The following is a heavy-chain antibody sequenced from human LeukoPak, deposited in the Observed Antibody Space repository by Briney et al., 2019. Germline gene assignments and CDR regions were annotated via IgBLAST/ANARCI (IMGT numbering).Heavy chain of an antibody. Sequence: PSETLSLTCTVSGSSISSGGYYWSWIRQHPGKGLEWIGYIYYSGSTYYNPSLKSRVTISVDTSKNQFSLKLSSVTAADTAVYYCARLYGGAYAFDIWGQGTMVTVSS. CDR3: ARLYGGAYAFDI. V-gene: IGHV4-31*03. J-gene: IGHJ3*02. D-gene: IGHD4-23*01. CDR1: GSSISSGGYY. CDR2: IYYSGST.